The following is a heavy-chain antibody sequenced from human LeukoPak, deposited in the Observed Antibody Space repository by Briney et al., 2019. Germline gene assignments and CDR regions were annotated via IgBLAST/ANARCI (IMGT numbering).Heavy chain of an antibody. CDR3: ARDCHYYDCSDYPYGMDV. Sequence: PSETLSLTCTVSGGSFSGYYCTWIRQPPGKGLEWIGEINHSGSANYNPSLKSRVTISVDRSKNQFSLKLSSVTAADTAVYYCARDCHYYDCSDYPYGMDVWGQGTTVTVSS. V-gene: IGHV4-34*01. D-gene: IGHD3-22*01. CDR1: GGSFSGYY. CDR2: INHSGSA. J-gene: IGHJ6*02.